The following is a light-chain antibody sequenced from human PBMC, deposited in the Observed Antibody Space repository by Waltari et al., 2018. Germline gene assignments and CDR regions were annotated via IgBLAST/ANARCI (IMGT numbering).Light chain of an antibody. J-gene: IGKJ1*01. V-gene: IGKV3-20*01. CDR2: DAS. CDR1: RSVSSSY. Sequence: EIVLTQSPGTLSLSPGERATLSCRASRSVSSSYLAWYQQKPGQAPRLLIFDASSRATGVPDRFSGSGSGTDFTLTITRLEPEDFAVYYCQQYSSSPRTFGQGTKVEIK. CDR3: QQYSSSPRT.